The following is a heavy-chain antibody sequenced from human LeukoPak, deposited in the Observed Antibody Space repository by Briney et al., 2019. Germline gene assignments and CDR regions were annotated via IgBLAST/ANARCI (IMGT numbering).Heavy chain of an antibody. D-gene: IGHD3-9*01. CDR2: INHSGST. CDR3: ARDLPYNYDILTGYFRWFDP. Sequence: SETLSLTCAVYGGSFSDYYWIWIRQPPGKGLEWIGEINHSGSTNYNPSLKSRVTISVDTSKNQCSLKLSSVTAADTAVYYCARDLPYNYDILTGYFRWFDPWGQGTLVTVSS. V-gene: IGHV4-34*01. J-gene: IGHJ5*02. CDR1: GGSFSDYY.